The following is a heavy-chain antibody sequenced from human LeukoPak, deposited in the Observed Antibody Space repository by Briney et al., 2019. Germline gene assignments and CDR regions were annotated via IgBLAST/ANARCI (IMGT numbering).Heavy chain of an antibody. CDR3: VRGGLEPFDI. CDR2: ITNDGSTT. D-gene: IGHD1-1*01. V-gene: IGHV3-74*01. Sequence: GGSLRLSCAGSGFTFSSYWMHWVRQAPGKGLVWVSRITNDGSTTSYADSVKGRFTISRDNAKNTLYLQMNSLRAEDTAVYYCVRGGLEPFDIWGQGTMVTVSS. CDR1: GFTFSSYW. J-gene: IGHJ3*02.